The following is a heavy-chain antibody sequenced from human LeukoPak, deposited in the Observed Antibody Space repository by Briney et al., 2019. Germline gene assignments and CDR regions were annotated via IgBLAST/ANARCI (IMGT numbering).Heavy chain of an antibody. Sequence: SETLSLTCTVSGVSISSYYWSWIRQPPGKGLEWIGYIYYSGSTNHNPSLKSRVTISVDTSKNQFSLKLSSVTAADTAVYYCAREYDSSGYAFDYWGQGTLVTVSS. J-gene: IGHJ4*02. D-gene: IGHD3-22*01. CDR3: AREYDSSGYAFDY. CDR1: GVSISSYY. CDR2: IYYSGST. V-gene: IGHV4-59*01.